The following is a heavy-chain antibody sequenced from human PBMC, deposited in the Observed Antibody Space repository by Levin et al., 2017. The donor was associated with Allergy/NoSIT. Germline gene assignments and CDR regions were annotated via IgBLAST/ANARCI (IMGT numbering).Heavy chain of an antibody. Sequence: GESLKISCAASGFTFSSYAMHWVRQAPGKGLEWVAVISYDGSNKYYADSVKGRFTISRDNSKNTLYLQMNSLRAEDTAVYYCARDLAAPGGCKGSSTSCYDGGFYYYYGMDVWGQGTTVTVSS. D-gene: IGHD2-2*01. CDR3: ARDLAAPGGCKGSSTSCYDGGFYYYYGMDV. V-gene: IGHV3-30*04. J-gene: IGHJ6*02. CDR1: GFTFSSYA. CDR2: ISYDGSNK.